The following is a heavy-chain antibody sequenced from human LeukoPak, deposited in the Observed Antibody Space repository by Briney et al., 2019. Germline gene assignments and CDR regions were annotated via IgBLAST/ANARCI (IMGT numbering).Heavy chain of an antibody. J-gene: IGHJ6*03. CDR1: GFTFSSYA. D-gene: IGHD6-13*01. CDR3: AIDRGGAGNYYYYMDV. Sequence: GGSLRLSCAASGFTFSSYAMHWVRQTPGKGLEWVAVISYDGSNKYYADSVKGRFTISRDNSKNTLYLQMNSLRAEDTAVYYCAIDRGGAGNYYYYMDVWGKGTTVTVSS. V-gene: IGHV3-30*04. CDR2: ISYDGSNK.